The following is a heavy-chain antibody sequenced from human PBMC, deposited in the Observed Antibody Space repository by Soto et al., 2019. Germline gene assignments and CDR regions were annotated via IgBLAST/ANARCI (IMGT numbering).Heavy chain of an antibody. CDR2: ISYDGSNK. CDR3: AKEEGYCSSTSCYFYGMDV. J-gene: IGHJ6*02. D-gene: IGHD2-2*01. Sequence: QVQLVASGGGVVQPGRSLRLSCAASGFTFSSYGMHWVRQAPGKGLEWVAVISYDGSNKYYADSVKGRFTISRDNSKNTLYLQMNSLRAEDTAVYYCAKEEGYCSSTSCYFYGMDVWGQGTTVTVSS. V-gene: IGHV3-30*18. CDR1: GFTFSSYG.